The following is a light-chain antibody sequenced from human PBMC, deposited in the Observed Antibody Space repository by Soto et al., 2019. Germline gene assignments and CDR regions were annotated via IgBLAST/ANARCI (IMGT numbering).Light chain of an antibody. V-gene: IGKV3-20*01. CDR3: QQYSRSPYA. CDR1: QSVSGNY. J-gene: IGKJ1*01. Sequence: EVVLTQFPVTLSLSPGEKATLSCRASQSVSGNYLAWYQHQPGRPPRMLINAASDRVPGIPDRLVGSGSGTDFTLNITRLEPEDFAVYYCQQYSRSPYAFGPGTKLEVK. CDR2: AAS.